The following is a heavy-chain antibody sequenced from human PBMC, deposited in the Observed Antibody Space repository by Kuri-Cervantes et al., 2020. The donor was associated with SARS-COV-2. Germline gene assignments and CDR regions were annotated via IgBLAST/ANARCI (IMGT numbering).Heavy chain of an antibody. D-gene: IGHD1-1*01. CDR1: GFTFSSYG. CDR3: ARDLFGWSDGSWMDV. V-gene: IGHV3-33*08. J-gene: IGHJ6*04. CDR2: IWSDGSHK. Sequence: GGSLRLSCAVSGFTFSSYGMHWVRQAPGKGLEWVAVIWSDGSHKYYADSVKGRFSISRDNSKNMLYLQMNSLRVEDTAVYYYARDLFGWSDGSWMDVWGKGTTVTVSS.